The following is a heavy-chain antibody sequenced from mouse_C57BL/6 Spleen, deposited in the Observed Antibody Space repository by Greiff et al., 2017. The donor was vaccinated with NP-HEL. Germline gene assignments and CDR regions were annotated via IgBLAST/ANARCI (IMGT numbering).Heavy chain of an antibody. J-gene: IGHJ2*01. Sequence: QVQLQQPGAELVKPGASVKLSCKASGYTFTSYWMHWVKQRPGQSLEWIGMIHPNSGSTNYNEKFKSKATLTVDKSSSTAYMQLSSLTSEDSAVYYCAREVITAVNYFDYWGQGTTLTVSS. CDR1: GYTFTSYW. CDR2: IHPNSGST. D-gene: IGHD1-1*01. V-gene: IGHV1-64*01. CDR3: AREVITAVNYFDY.